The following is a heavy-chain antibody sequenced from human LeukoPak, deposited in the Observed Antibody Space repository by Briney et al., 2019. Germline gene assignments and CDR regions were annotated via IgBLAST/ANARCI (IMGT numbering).Heavy chain of an antibody. CDR3: AKGVSSSWYGGGYYYYGMDV. V-gene: IGHV3-23*01. CDR2: ISGSGGST. CDR1: GFTFSSYA. Sequence: GGSLRLSCAASGFTFSSYAMSWVRQAPGKGLEWVSAISGSGGSTYYADSVKGRFTISRDNSKNTLYLQMNSLRAEDTAVYYCAKGVSSSWYGGGYYYYGMDVWGQGTTVTVSS. D-gene: IGHD6-13*01. J-gene: IGHJ6*02.